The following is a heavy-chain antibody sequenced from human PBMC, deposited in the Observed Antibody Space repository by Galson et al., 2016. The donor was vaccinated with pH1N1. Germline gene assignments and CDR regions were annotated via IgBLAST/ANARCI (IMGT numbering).Heavy chain of an antibody. D-gene: IGHD5-18*01. V-gene: IGHV4-4*07. J-gene: IGHJ4*02. CDR3: ARLDYTELWFHFDY. CDR1: GGSISSYY. CDR2: IYTSGST. Sequence: ETLSLTCTVSGGSISSYYWSWIRQPAGKGLEWVGHIYTSGSTNYNPSLKSRVTMSVDTSKNQFSLKLSSVTAADTAVYYCARLDYTELWFHFDYWGQGTLVTVSS.